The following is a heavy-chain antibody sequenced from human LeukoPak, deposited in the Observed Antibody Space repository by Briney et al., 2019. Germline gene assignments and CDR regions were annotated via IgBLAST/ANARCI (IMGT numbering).Heavy chain of an antibody. CDR2: IYYSGST. V-gene: IGHV4-59*12. CDR3: ARGNYDFWSGWVIFDY. CDR1: GGSISSYY. D-gene: IGHD3-3*01. Sequence: SETLSLTCTVSGGSISSYYWSWIRQPPGKGLEWIGYIYYSGSTNYNPSLKSRVTISVDTSKNQFSLKLSSVTAADTAAYYCARGNYDFWSGWVIFDYWGQGTLVTVSS. J-gene: IGHJ4*02.